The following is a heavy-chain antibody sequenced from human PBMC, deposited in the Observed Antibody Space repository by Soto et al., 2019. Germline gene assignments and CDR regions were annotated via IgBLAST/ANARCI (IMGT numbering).Heavy chain of an antibody. CDR2: ISAYNGNT. J-gene: IGHJ3*02. Sequence: ASVKVSCKASGYTFTSYGISWVRQAPGQGLEWMGWISAYNGNTNYAQKLQGRVTMTTDTSTSTAYMELRSLRSDDTAVYYCARVRYCSGVSCYKDAFDIWGQGTMVTVSS. D-gene: IGHD2-15*01. V-gene: IGHV1-18*01. CDR1: GYTFTSYG. CDR3: ARVRYCSGVSCYKDAFDI.